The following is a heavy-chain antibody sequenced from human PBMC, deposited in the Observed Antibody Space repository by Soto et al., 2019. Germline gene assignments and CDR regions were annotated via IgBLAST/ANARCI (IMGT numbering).Heavy chain of an antibody. V-gene: IGHV4-39*01. CDR1: SAPVSSSTYT. Sequence: ASETLSLTCTVSSAPVSSSTYTWGWIRQPPGKGLEWIGSIYYSGSTYYNPSLNSRVTVSVDTSKNQFSLKVTPVTAADTAVYYCARLHGYCISSSCHGHYAMDVWGQGTTVTVS. CDR2: IYYSGST. D-gene: IGHD2-2*01. J-gene: IGHJ6*02. CDR3: ARLHGYCISSSCHGHYAMDV.